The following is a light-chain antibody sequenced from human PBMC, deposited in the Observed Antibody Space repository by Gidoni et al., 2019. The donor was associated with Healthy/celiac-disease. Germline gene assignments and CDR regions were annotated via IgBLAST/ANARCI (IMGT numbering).Light chain of an antibody. CDR3: QQLNSYPWT. J-gene: IGKJ1*01. Sequence: DIQLTQSPSFLSASVGDRVTITCRASQGISSYLAWYQQKPGKAPKLLIYAASTLQSGVPSRFSGSGSGKEFTLTISSLQPEGFATYYCQQLNSYPWTFGQGTKVEIK. V-gene: IGKV1-9*01. CDR1: QGISSY. CDR2: AAS.